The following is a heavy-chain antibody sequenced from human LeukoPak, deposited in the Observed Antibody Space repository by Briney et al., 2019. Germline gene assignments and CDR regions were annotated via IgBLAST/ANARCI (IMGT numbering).Heavy chain of an antibody. CDR1: GYTFTSYY. J-gene: IGHJ6*02. D-gene: IGHD3-10*01. CDR2: INPSGGST. CDR3: AREKVWFGELLSPYYYYYGMDV. Sequence: ASVKVSCKASGYTFTSYYMHWVRQAPGQGLEWMGIINPSGGSTSYAQKFQGRVTMTRDTSTSTVYMELSSLRSEDTAVYYCAREKVWFGELLSPYYYYYGMDVWGQGTTVTVSS. V-gene: IGHV1-46*01.